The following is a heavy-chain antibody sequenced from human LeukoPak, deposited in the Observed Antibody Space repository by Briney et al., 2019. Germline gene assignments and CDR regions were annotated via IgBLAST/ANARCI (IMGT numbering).Heavy chain of an antibody. CDR2: ISSSSSYI. Sequence: PGGSLRLSCAASGFTFSSYSMNWVRQAPGKGLEWVSSISSSSSYIYYADSVKGRFTISRDNAKNSLYLQMNSLRAEDTAVYYCARYPFNEVTTPGYWGQGTLVTVSS. J-gene: IGHJ4*02. D-gene: IGHD4-17*01. V-gene: IGHV3-21*01. CDR1: GFTFSSYS. CDR3: ARYPFNEVTTPGY.